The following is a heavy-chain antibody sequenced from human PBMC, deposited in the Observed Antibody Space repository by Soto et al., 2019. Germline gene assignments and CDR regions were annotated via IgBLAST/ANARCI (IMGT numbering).Heavy chain of an antibody. D-gene: IGHD1-26*01. CDR1: GGSISSSTYY. CDR2: LYYSGST. Sequence: QLQLQESGPGLVKPSETLSLTCTVSGGSISSSTYYWGWIRQPPGKGLEWVGRLYYSGSTYYNPSLRGRVTISVDTSKSQFSLKLSSVTAADTAVYYCARHMGNLGSYFDLWGRGTLVTVSS. CDR3: ARHMGNLGSYFDL. J-gene: IGHJ2*01. V-gene: IGHV4-39*01.